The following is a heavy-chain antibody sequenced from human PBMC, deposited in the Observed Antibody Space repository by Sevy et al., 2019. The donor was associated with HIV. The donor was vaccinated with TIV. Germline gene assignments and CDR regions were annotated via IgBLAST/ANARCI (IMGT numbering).Heavy chain of an antibody. Sequence: GGSLRLSCAASGFTFSSYDMHWVRQAPGKGLEWVAIILHEGSNREYVDSARGRFTMSRDNSKNTMYLEMNGLSIEDTAVYYCAKNRLPGGGYSSRHGLDVWGRGTTVTVSS. D-gene: IGHD3-16*01. V-gene: IGHV3-30*18. CDR2: ILHEGSNR. J-gene: IGHJ6*02. CDR3: AKNRLPGGGYSSRHGLDV. CDR1: GFTFSSYD.